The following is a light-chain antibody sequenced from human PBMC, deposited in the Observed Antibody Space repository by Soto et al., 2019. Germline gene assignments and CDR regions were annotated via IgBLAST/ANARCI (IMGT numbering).Light chain of an antibody. Sequence: EIVLTQSPATLSLSPGERATLSFRAIQSVITYLGWYQQKPGQAPRLLIYDASNRATGIPARFSGSGSGTDFTLTISSLEPEDFAVYYCQQRSTFGGGTKMEI. V-gene: IGKV3-11*01. CDR3: QQRST. CDR2: DAS. J-gene: IGKJ4*01. CDR1: QSVITY.